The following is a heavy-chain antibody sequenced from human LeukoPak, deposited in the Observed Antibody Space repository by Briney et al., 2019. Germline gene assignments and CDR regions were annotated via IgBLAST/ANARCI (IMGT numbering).Heavy chain of an antibody. Sequence: PSETLSLTCTVSGGSISSYYWSWIRQPPGKGLEWIGYIYYSGSTSYSPSLKSRVTISADTSKNQFSLKLGSVTAADTAVYYCARCIGSSSFARWFDPWGQGTLVTVSS. CDR1: GGSISSYY. D-gene: IGHD6-6*01. J-gene: IGHJ5*02. CDR3: ARCIGSSSFARWFDP. V-gene: IGHV4-59*01. CDR2: IYYSGST.